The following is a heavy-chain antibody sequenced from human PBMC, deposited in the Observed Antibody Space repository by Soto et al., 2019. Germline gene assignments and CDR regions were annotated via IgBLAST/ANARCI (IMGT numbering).Heavy chain of an antibody. CDR1: GYTFTSYA. D-gene: IGHD5-12*01. J-gene: IGHJ4*02. Sequence: QVQLVQSGAEVKKPGASVKVSCKASGYTFTSYAMHWVRQAPGQRLEWMGWINAGNGNTKYSQKFQGRVTITRDTSASTSYMELSSLRSEDAAVYYCARVEMATHFPLDYWGQGTLVTVSS. V-gene: IGHV1-3*01. CDR2: INAGNGNT. CDR3: ARVEMATHFPLDY.